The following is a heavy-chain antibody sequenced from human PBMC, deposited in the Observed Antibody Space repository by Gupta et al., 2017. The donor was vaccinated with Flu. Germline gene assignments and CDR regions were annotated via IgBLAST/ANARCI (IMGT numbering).Heavy chain of an antibody. CDR3: AKDPSVGRYSSTRSQSFFDY. Sequence: EVQLLESGGGLVQPGGSLRLSCAASGFTFSRYAMSWVRQAPGQGLAWVSAISGSGGSTYYADSVKGRFTISRDNSKNTLYLQMNSLRAEDTAVYYCAKDPSVGRYSSTRSQSFFDYWGQGTLVTVAS. CDR1: GFTFSRYA. D-gene: IGHD6-13*01. V-gene: IGHV3-23*01. CDR2: ISGSGGST. J-gene: IGHJ4*02.